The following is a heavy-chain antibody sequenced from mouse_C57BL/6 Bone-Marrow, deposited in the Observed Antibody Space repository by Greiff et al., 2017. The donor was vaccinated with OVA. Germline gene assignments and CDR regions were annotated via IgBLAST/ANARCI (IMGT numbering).Heavy chain of an antibody. V-gene: IGHV5-4*01. J-gene: IGHJ1*03. CDR3: ARGGTTFSYWYFDV. Sequence: EVQGVESGGGLVKPGGSLKLSCAASGFTFSSYAMSWVRQTPEKRLEWVATISDGGSYTYYPDNVKGRFTISRDNAKNNLYLQMSHLKSEDTAMYYCARGGTTFSYWYFDVWGTGTTVTVSS. D-gene: IGHD1-1*01. CDR2: ISDGGSYT. CDR1: GFTFSSYA.